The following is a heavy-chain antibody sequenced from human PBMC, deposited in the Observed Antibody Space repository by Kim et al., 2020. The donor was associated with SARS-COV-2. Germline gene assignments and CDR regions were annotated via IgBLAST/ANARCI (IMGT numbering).Heavy chain of an antibody. CDR2: ISLDGSNT. CDR3: ARELQRGGVEFDY. CDR1: GFTFNNHN. J-gene: IGHJ4*02. V-gene: IGHV3-30*04. D-gene: IGHD3-16*01. Sequence: GGSLRLSCVGSGFTFNNHNIHWVRHAPGKGLLWVAAISLDGSNTLYAGSVKGRFTASRDNSKNTVFLQMDSLRAEDTAIYYCARELQRGGVEFDYWGPG.